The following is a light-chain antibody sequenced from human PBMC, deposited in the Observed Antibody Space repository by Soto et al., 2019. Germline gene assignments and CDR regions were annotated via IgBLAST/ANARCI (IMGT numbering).Light chain of an antibody. CDR2: DAS. Sequence: DIQMTQSPSSVSASVGDRVTITCRASQGIKTWLAWYQQRPGTAPKVLITDASSLQSGVPSRFGGSGSGTDFTLAISSLQPEDFATYYCQQADGFPVTFGQGTRLEIK. V-gene: IGKV1D-12*01. J-gene: IGKJ5*01. CDR1: QGIKTW. CDR3: QQADGFPVT.